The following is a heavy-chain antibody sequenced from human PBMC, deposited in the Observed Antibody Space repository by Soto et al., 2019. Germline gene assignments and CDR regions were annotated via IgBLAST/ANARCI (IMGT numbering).Heavy chain of an antibody. V-gene: IGHV1-18*01. CDR3: ARGSFCPGSSCYSLKYAFDN. D-gene: IGHD2-15*01. CDR2: ISAYNGDT. J-gene: IGHJ3*02. Sequence: QVQLVQSGAEVKKPGASVKVSCKVSGYSFTSYAITWVRQAPGQGLEWLGWISAYNGDTNYAQSLQGRVTMTTDTSANIAYMELRSLTSDDTAVYYCARGSFCPGSSCYSLKYAFDNWGQGTMVTVSS. CDR1: GYSFTSYA.